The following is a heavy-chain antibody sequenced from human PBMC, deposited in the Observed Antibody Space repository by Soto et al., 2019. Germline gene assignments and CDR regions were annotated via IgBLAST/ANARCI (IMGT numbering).Heavy chain of an antibody. Sequence: QVQLLQSGDEVKKPGASVKVSCKASGYIFVNYGIAWVRQAPGQGLEWMGWISPYTGNTHSATKVQGRLTMTTDTSTSTAYMDLGSLASDDTAAYYCGMVYNYVTPTPPDVWGQGTTVTVSS. CDR2: ISPYTGNT. J-gene: IGHJ6*02. V-gene: IGHV1-18*01. CDR1: GYIFVNYG. CDR3: GMVYNYVTPTPPDV. D-gene: IGHD3-16*01.